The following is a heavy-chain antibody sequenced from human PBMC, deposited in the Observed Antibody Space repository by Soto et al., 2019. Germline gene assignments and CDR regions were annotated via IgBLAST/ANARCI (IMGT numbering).Heavy chain of an antibody. Sequence: PSETLSLTCAVYGGSFSGYYWSWIRQPPGKWLEWIGEINHSGSTNYNPSLKSRVTISVDTSKNQFSLKLSSVTAADTAVYYCARGRELDPFDYWGQGTLVTVSS. CDR3: ARGRELDPFDY. CDR1: GGSFSGYY. J-gene: IGHJ4*02. D-gene: IGHD1-26*01. CDR2: INHSGST. V-gene: IGHV4-34*01.